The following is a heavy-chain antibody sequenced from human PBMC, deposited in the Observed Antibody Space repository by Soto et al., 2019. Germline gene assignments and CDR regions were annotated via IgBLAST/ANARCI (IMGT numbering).Heavy chain of an antibody. J-gene: IGHJ6*02. CDR1: GGTFSSYA. V-gene: IGHV1-69*13. CDR3: ARDLKRYYDSSGYGYYYYGMDV. Sequence: SVKVSCKASGGTFSSYAISWVRQAPGQGLEWMGGIIPIVSTANYAQKFQGRVTITADESTSTAYMELSSLRSEDTAVYYCARDLKRYYDSSGYGYYYYGMDVWGQGTTVTVSS. CDR2: IIPIVSTA. D-gene: IGHD3-22*01.